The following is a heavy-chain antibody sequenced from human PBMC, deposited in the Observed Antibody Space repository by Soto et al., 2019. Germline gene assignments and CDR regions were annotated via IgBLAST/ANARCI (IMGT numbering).Heavy chain of an antibody. CDR1: GFTFSDYY. CDR3: ARSFNGWIKNFAFDY. CDR2: ISSSSSYT. D-gene: IGHD5-12*01. Sequence: QVQLVESGGGLVKPGGSLRLSCAASGFTFSDYYMSWIRQAPGKGLEWVSYISSSSSYTNYADSVKGRFTISRDNAKNSLYLQRNSLRAEDTAVYYCARSFNGWIKNFAFDYWGQGTLVTVSS. V-gene: IGHV3-11*06. J-gene: IGHJ4*02.